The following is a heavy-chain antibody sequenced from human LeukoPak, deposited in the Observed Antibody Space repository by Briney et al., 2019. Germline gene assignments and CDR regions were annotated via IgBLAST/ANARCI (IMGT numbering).Heavy chain of an antibody. Sequence: ASVKVSCKASGYTFTGYYMHWVRQAHGQGLEWMGWINPNSGGTNYAQKFQGRVTMTRDTSISTAYIELSRLRSDDTAVYYCARERSKGSGSSMPGYWGQGTLVTVSS. D-gene: IGHD1-26*01. CDR2: INPNSGGT. V-gene: IGHV1-2*02. CDR1: GYTFTGYY. CDR3: ARERSKGSGSSMPGY. J-gene: IGHJ4*02.